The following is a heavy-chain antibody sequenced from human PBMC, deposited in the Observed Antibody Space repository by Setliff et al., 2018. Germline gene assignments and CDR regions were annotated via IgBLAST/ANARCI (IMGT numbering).Heavy chain of an antibody. CDR3: ASPFNIYTAYY. CDR1: GFTFSSYW. V-gene: IGHV3-7*01. Sequence: GGSLRLSCAASGFTFSSYWMSWVRQAPGKGLEWVANIKQDGSEKYYVDSVKGRFTISRDNAKNSLYLQMNSLRAEDTAVYYCASPFNIYTAYYWGQGTLVTVSS. CDR2: IKQDGSEK. D-gene: IGHD2-2*02. J-gene: IGHJ4*02.